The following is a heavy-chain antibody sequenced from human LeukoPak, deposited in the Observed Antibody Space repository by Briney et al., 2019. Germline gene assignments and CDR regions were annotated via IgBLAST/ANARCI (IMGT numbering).Heavy chain of an antibody. J-gene: IGHJ6*02. V-gene: IGHV3-30-3*01. D-gene: IGHD6-19*01. CDR3: ARDLEAGLYYYYGMDV. CDR2: ISYDGSNK. CDR1: GFTFSSYA. Sequence: PGGSLRLSCAASGFTFSSYAMHWVRQAPGKGLEWVAVISYDGSNKYYADSVKGRFTISRDNSKNTLYLQMNSLRAEDTAVYYCARDLEAGLYYYYGMDVWGQGTTVTVSS.